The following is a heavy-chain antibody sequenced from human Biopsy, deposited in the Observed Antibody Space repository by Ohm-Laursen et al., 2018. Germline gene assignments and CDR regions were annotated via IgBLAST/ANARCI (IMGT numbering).Heavy chain of an antibody. CDR1: GYTFTSYE. Sequence: ASVKVSCKTSGYTFTSYEINWVRQATGQGLEWMGWMNPDSGNTGYAQNFQGRVTMTRNTSISTAYMELSSLRSEDTAVYFCARAEDGGGDYYYGLDVWGQGTTVTVFS. D-gene: IGHD4-23*01. CDR2: MNPDSGNT. J-gene: IGHJ6*02. CDR3: ARAEDGGGDYYYGLDV. V-gene: IGHV1-8*01.